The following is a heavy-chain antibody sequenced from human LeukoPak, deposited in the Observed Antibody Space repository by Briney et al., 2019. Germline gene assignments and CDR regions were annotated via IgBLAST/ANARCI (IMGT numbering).Heavy chain of an antibody. CDR2: IYTSGST. J-gene: IGHJ4*02. CDR3: ARAAAGSSKYDY. CDR1: GGSGGTYS. D-gene: IGHD6-13*01. Sequence: PSETLSLTCSVSGGSGGTYSWTWIRLPAGKGLEWIGRIYTSGSTNYNPSLKSRVTMSVDTSKNQFSLNLSSVTAADTAVHYCARAAAGSSKYDYWGRGILVTVSS. V-gene: IGHV4-4*07.